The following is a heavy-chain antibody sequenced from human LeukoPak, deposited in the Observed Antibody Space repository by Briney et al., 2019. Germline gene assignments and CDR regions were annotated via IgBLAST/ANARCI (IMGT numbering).Heavy chain of an antibody. Sequence: GRSLRLSCAASGFTFSSYDVHWVRQAPGKGLEWVAVISYDGSNKYYADSVKGRFTISRDNSKNTLYLQMNSLRAEDTAVYYCARGVVATINYFDYWGQGTLVTVSS. CDR2: ISYDGSNK. J-gene: IGHJ4*02. D-gene: IGHD5-12*01. CDR1: GFTFSSYD. V-gene: IGHV3-30*01. CDR3: ARGVVATINYFDY.